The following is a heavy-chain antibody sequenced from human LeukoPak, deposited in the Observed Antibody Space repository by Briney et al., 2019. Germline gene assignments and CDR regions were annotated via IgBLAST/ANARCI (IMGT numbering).Heavy chain of an antibody. V-gene: IGHV4-59*01. D-gene: IGHD5-18*01. CDR1: GGSISSYY. J-gene: IGHJ4*02. CDR2: IYYSGST. CDR3: ARDLGRRGYSYGYFDY. Sequence: SSETLCLTCTVSGGSISSYYWSWIRQPPGKGLEWIGYIYYSGSTNYNPSLKSRVTISVDTSKNQFSLKLSSVTAADTAVYYCARDLGRRGYSYGYFDYWGQGTLVTVSS.